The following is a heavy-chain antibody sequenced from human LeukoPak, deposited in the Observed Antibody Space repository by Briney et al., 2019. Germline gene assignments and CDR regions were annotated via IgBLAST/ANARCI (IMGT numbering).Heavy chain of an antibody. J-gene: IGHJ4*02. D-gene: IGHD2-2*01. CDR2: ISGSGGST. Sequence: TGGSLRLSCAASGFTFSSYAMSWVRQAPGKGLEWVSAISGSGGSTYYADSVKGWFTISRDNSKNMLYLQMNSLRAEDTAVYYCAKVPDIVVVPATYYFDYWGQGTLVTVSS. CDR3: AKVPDIVVVPATYYFDY. V-gene: IGHV3-23*01. CDR1: GFTFSSYA.